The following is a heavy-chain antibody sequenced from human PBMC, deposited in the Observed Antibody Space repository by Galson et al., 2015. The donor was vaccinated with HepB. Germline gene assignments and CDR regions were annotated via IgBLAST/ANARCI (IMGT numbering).Heavy chain of an antibody. V-gene: IGHV4-59*01. CDR1: GGSISTYH. D-gene: IGHD6-13*01. CDR3: ARSFSSSNYRVDYNFGWDV. Sequence: LSLTCTVSGGSISTYHWNWIRLSPGKGLEWIGDIYHNGRSNSNPSLKSRITFSVDTSKNQFSLKLRSVTAADTAIYYCARSFSSSNYRVDYNFGWDVWGQGTTVIVSS. J-gene: IGHJ6*02. CDR2: IYHNGRS.